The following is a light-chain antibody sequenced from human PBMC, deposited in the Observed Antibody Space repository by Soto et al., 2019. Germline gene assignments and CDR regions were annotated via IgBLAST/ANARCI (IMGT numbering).Light chain of an antibody. CDR3: QQYGSAPFT. V-gene: IGKV3-20*01. CDR1: QSVASSH. Sequence: EIVLTQSPGTLSLSPGERATLSCISSQSVASSHLAWYRQKPGQTPMLLIYDAAIRATGIPDRISGSGSGTDFTLTISRLEPEDFAVYYCQQYGSAPFTFGPGTKVDIK. J-gene: IGKJ3*01. CDR2: DAA.